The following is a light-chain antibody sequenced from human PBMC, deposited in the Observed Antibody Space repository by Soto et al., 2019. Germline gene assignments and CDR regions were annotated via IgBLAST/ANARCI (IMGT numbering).Light chain of an antibody. CDR2: GAS. V-gene: IGKV3-15*01. CDR3: QQYNNWALT. CDR1: QSVSSN. J-gene: IGKJ4*01. Sequence: EIVLTQSPATLSLSPGERATLSCRASQSVSSNLAWYQQKPGQAPRLLIYGASTRATGIPARFSGSGSGTEFTLTISSLQSEDFAVYYCQQYNNWALTFGGGTKVDIK.